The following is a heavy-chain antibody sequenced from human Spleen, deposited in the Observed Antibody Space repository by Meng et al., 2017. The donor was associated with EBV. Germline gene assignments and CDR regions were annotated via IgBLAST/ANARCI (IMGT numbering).Heavy chain of an antibody. D-gene: IGHD3-16*02. CDR1: GGSISSSNW. V-gene: IGHV4-4*02. CDR3: ALYVWGSYRDNWFDP. Sequence: QDSGPGLLKPAGAWTLSGADAGGSISSSNWWSGFRQPPGKGLEWIGEIYHSGSTNYNPSLKSRVTISVDKSKNQFSLKLSSVTAADTAVYYCALYVWGSYRDNWFDPWGQGTLVTVSS. CDR2: IYHSGST. J-gene: IGHJ5*02.